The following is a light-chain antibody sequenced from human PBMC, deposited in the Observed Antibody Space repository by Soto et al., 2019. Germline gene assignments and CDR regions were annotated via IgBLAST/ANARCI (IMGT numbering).Light chain of an antibody. Sequence: EIVLTQSPGTLSLSPGERATLSCRASQSVSSSYLAWYQQKPGQAPRLLIFDADNRATGVPDRFSVSGSGTDFTLTISSVEPEDCAVYYCQQRYNGPITFGQGTLLEI. CDR3: QQRYNGPIT. V-gene: IGKV3D-20*02. CDR1: QSVSSSY. CDR2: DAD. J-gene: IGKJ5*01.